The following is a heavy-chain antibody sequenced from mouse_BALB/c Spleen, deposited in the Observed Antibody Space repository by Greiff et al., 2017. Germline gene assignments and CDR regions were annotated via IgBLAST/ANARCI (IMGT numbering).Heavy chain of an antibody. Sequence: DVMLVESGGGLVKPGGSLKLSCAASGFTFSDYYMYWVRQTPEKRLEWVATISDGGSYTYYPDSVKGRFTISRDNAKNNLYLQMSSLKSEDTAMYYCAREGAKIPGGYFDVWGAGTTVTVSS. J-gene: IGHJ1*01. V-gene: IGHV5-4*02. CDR1: GFTFSDYY. CDR3: AREGAKIPGGYFDV. CDR2: ISDGGSYT.